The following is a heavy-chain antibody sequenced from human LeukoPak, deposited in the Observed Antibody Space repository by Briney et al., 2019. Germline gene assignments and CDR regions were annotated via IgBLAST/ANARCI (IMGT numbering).Heavy chain of an antibody. J-gene: IGHJ4*02. Sequence: PSETLSLTCTVSGGSISSSSYYWGWIRQPPGKGLEWIGSIYYSGSTYYNPSLKSRVTISVDTSKNQFSLKLSSVTAADTAVYYCARRPFGEEPNYWGQGTLVTVSS. CDR2: IYYSGST. CDR3: ARRPFGEEPNY. CDR1: GGSISSSSYY. D-gene: IGHD3-10*01. V-gene: IGHV4-39*01.